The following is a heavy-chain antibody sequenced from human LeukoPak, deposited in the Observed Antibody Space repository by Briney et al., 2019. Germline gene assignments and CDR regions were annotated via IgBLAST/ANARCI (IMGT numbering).Heavy chain of an antibody. CDR1: GFTFSGSA. Sequence: GSLKLSCAASGFTFSGSAMHWVRQASGKGLEWVGRIRSKANSYATAYAASVKGRFTISRDDSKNTAYLQMNSLKTEDTAVYYCTRLRYDFWSGYYYYMYVWGKGTTVTVSS. CDR2: IRSKANSYAT. CDR3: TRLRYDFWSGYYYYMYV. V-gene: IGHV3-73*01. J-gene: IGHJ6*03. D-gene: IGHD3-3*01.